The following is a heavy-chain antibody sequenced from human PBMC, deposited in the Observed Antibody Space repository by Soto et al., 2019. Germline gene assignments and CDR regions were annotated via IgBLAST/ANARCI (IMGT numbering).Heavy chain of an antibody. CDR3: ARKGYYGSGSYLPPRSLDY. Sequence: LSLTCTVSGGSISSSSYYWGWIRQAPGKGLEWVSYISSSGSTIYYADSVKGRFTMSRDNAKNSLYLQMNSLRAEDTAVYYWARKGYYGSGSYLPPRSLDYWGQGPLVTVSS. D-gene: IGHD3-10*01. V-gene: IGHV3-11*01. CDR1: GGSISSSSYY. J-gene: IGHJ4*02. CDR2: ISSSGSTI.